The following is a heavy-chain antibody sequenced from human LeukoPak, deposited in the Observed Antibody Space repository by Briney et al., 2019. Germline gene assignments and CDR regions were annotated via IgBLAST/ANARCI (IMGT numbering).Heavy chain of an antibody. CDR3: ARGVVTPFQH. Sequence: ASVKVSCKASGGTFSSYAISWVRQAPGQGLEWMGGIIPIFGTANYAQKLQGRVTMTTDTSTSTAYMELRSLRSDDTAVYYCARGVVTPFQHWGQGTLVTVSS. V-gene: IGHV1-69*05. CDR2: IIPIFGTA. D-gene: IGHD4-23*01. CDR1: GGTFSSYA. J-gene: IGHJ1*01.